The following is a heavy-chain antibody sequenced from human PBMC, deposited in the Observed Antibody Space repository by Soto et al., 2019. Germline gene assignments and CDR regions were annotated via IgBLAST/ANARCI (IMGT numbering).Heavy chain of an antibody. J-gene: IGHJ5*02. CDR3: ARHSLALRKNNWFDP. D-gene: IGHD3-3*02. CDR2: IFYLGSS. Sequence: NPSETLSLTCTVSGDSIISSDFYWGWVRQPPGKGLEWIGSIFYLGSSYYNPSLKSRVTMSVDTSKNQFSLRLRPVTAADTALYFCARHSLALRKNNWFDPWGQGIMVTVSS. V-gene: IGHV4-39*01. CDR1: GDSIISSDFY.